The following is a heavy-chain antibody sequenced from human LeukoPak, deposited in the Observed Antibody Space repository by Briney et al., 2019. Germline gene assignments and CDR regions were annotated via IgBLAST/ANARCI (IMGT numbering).Heavy chain of an antibody. CDR2: ISSSSSYI. V-gene: IGHV3-21*01. D-gene: IGHD5-18*01. Sequence: GGSLRLSCAASGFTFSSYSMNWVHQAPGRGLEWVSSISSSSSYIYYADSVKGRFTISRDNAKNSLYLQMNSLRAEDTAVYYCARDTIWDSYATWAFDYWGQGTLVTVSS. CDR1: GFTFSSYS. CDR3: ARDTIWDSYATWAFDY. J-gene: IGHJ4*02.